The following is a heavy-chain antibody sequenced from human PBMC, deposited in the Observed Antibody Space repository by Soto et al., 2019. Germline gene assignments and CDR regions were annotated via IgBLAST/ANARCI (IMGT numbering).Heavy chain of an antibody. CDR1: GGTFSSYT. J-gene: IGHJ5*02. V-gene: IGHV1-69*02. CDR2: IIPILGIA. CDR3: ARKRGAPNCSSTSCQEA. Sequence: ASVKVSCKASGGTFSSYTISWVRQAPGQGLEWMGRIIPILGIANYAQKFQGRVTITADKSTSTAYMELSSLRSEDTAVYYCARKRGAPNCSSTSCQEAWGQGTLVTVSS. D-gene: IGHD2-2*01.